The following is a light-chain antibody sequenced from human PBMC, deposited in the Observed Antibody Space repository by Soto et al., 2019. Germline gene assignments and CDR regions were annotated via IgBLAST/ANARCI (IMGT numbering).Light chain of an antibody. V-gene: IGKV3-20*01. CDR1: QRISRY. J-gene: IGKJ1*01. CDR3: QQYGSSPPT. Sequence: LTQSPGTLSLSTRERTTLSCRASQRISRYLAWYQQKPGQGPRLLIYGASSRATGTPDRFSGSGSVTDFTLTINRLEPEDFALYYCQQYGSSPPTFGQGTKV. CDR2: GAS.